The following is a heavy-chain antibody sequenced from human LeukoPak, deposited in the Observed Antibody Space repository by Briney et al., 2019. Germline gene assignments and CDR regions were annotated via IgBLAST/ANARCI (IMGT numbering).Heavy chain of an antibody. D-gene: IGHD3-3*01. Sequence: PSETLSLTCTVSGGSISSGDYYWSWTRQPPGKGLEWIGYIYYSGSTYYNPSLKSRVTISVDTSKNQFSLKLSSVTAADTAVYYCARAKGITIFGVVTDAFDIWGQGTMVTVSS. V-gene: IGHV4-30-4*01. CDR1: GGSISSGDYY. J-gene: IGHJ3*02. CDR3: ARAKGITIFGVVTDAFDI. CDR2: IYYSGST.